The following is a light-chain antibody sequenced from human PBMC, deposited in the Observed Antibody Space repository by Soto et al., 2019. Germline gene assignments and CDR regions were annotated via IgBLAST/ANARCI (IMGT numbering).Light chain of an antibody. CDR1: QSLSSSQ. CDR3: HQYSSSLWT. V-gene: IGKV3-20*01. J-gene: IGKJ1*01. CDR2: DAS. Sequence: EIVLTQSPGTLSLSPGERATLSCRASQSLSSSQLAWYQQKPGQAPRLLIHDASSRATGIPDRLSGSGSGTDFTLTISRLEPEDFAVYYCHQYSSSLWTFGQGTKVDIK.